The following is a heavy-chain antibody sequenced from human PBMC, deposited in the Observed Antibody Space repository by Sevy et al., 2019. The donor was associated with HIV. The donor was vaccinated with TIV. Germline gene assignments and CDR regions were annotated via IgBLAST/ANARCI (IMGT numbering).Heavy chain of an antibody. CDR3: ARDRYYDASGYYYYYYGMDV. D-gene: IGHD3-22*01. V-gene: IGHV3-66*01. J-gene: IGHJ6*02. Sequence: GGSLRLSCEASGFTVSGNYMAWVRLAPGKGLEWVSLIDSGGSTYYADSVQGRLTISRENAKNTLYLQMNTLRAEDTAVYFCARDRYYDASGYYYYYYGMDVWGQGTTVTVSS. CDR1: GFTVSGNY. CDR2: IDSGGST.